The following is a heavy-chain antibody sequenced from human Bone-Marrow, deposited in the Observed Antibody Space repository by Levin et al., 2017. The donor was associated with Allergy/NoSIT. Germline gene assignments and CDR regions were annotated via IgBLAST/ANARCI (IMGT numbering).Heavy chain of an antibody. V-gene: IGHV3-15*05. Sequence: GGSLRLSCAASGFTFNDAWMSWVRQSPGRGLEWVGRIKSKNDDGTTDYGAPVTGRFTISRDDSNKMLYLQMTSVTPEDTGVYYCTRSFLSSGWYRYFDSWGRGTLVSVSS. CDR1: GFTFNDAW. CDR3: TRSFLSSGWYRYFDS. D-gene: IGHD6-19*01. J-gene: IGHJ4*02. CDR2: IKSKNDDGTT.